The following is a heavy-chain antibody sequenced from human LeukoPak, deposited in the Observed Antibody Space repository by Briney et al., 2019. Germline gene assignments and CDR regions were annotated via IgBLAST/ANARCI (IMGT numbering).Heavy chain of an antibody. CDR3: AREDYYDSGSIDY. J-gene: IGHJ4*02. Sequence: ASVKVSCKASVSTFSTSHINWVRQAPGQGLEWMGWTNGYNGNRHYAQKFQDRVTMTTDTSTATAYMELRSLTSDDTAVYYCAREDYYDSGSIDYWGQGSLVTVSS. CDR1: VSTFSTSH. CDR2: TNGYNGNR. V-gene: IGHV1-18*01. D-gene: IGHD3-22*01.